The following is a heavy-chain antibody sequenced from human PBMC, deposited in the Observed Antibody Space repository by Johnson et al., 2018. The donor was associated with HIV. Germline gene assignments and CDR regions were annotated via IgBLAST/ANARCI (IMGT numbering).Heavy chain of an antibody. CDR2: ISSGSHTI. CDR3: ARGTWEQPHSFDM. J-gene: IGHJ3*02. Sequence: QVKLVESGGVVVQPGGSLRLSCAASGFAFSDYYMAWIRQAPGKGLEWVSFISSGSHTIYYADSVKGRFTISRDNSKNSLYLQMNSLRAEDTAMYYCARGTWEQPHSFDMWGQGTMVNVSS. CDR1: GFAFSDYY. V-gene: IGHV3-11*04. D-gene: IGHD1/OR15-1a*01.